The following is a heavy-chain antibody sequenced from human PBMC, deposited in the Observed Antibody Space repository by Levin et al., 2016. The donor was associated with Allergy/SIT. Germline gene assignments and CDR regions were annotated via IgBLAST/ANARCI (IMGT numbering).Heavy chain of an antibody. J-gene: IGHJ6*02. CDR2: IYYSGST. Sequence: SETLSLTCTVSGGSISSSSYYWGWIRQPPGKGLEWIGSIYYSGSTYYNPSLKSRVTISVDTSKNQFSLKLSSVTAADTAVYYCWRGWVEDSSGYYYYGMDVWGQGTTVTVSS. D-gene: IGHD3-22*01. CDR3: WRGWVEDSSGYYYYGMDV. CDR1: GGSISSSSYY. V-gene: IGHV4-39*01.